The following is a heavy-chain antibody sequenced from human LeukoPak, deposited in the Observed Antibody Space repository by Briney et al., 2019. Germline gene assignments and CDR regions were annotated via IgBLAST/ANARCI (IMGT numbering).Heavy chain of an antibody. CDR3: ARGNSITYYYDSSGYALNWFDP. Sequence: SETLSLTCTVSGGSISSYYWTWIRQPAGKGLEWIGRIYTTGSTNYNPSLNSRVTMSVDTSKKQFPLKLSSVTAADTAVYYRARGNSITYYYDSSGYALNWFDPWGQGTLVTVSS. CDR1: GGSISSYY. V-gene: IGHV4-4*07. CDR2: IYTTGST. J-gene: IGHJ5*02. D-gene: IGHD3-22*01.